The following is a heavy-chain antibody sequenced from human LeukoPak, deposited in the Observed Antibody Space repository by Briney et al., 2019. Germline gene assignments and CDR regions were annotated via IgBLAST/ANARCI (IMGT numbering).Heavy chain of an antibody. J-gene: IGHJ4*02. V-gene: IGHV3-74*01. D-gene: IGHD6-13*01. CDR3: ARASMRMTTAGLVEY. CDR1: GFTFSITW. Sequence: PGGSLRLSCAASGFTFSITWMHWVRQAPGKGLMWLSHINADGSDTNHADSVRGRFTISRDNARNMLSLQMNSLRAEDTAVYYCARASMRMTTAGLVEYWGQGTLVTVSS. CDR2: INADGSDT.